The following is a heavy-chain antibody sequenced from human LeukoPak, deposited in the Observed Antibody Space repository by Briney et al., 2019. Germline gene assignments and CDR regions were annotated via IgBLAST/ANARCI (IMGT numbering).Heavy chain of an antibody. D-gene: IGHD1-26*01. J-gene: IGHJ4*02. Sequence: GGSLRLSCAASAFTFSTYAMHWVRQAPGKGLEWVAVISYDGSNKYYADSVKGRFTISRDNPKNTLFLQTNSLRAEDTAVYYCARVGLMGATWSTPLDYWGQGTLVTVSS. V-gene: IGHV3-30-3*01. CDR3: ARVGLMGATWSTPLDY. CDR1: AFTFSTYA. CDR2: ISYDGSNK.